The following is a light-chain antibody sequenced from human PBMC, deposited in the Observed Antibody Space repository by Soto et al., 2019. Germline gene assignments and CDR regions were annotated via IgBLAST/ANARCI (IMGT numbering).Light chain of an antibody. Sequence: QSALTQPPSASGSPGQSVAISCTGTSSDVGGYNYVSWYQQHPGKAPKVMIYEVTNRPSGVSDRFSGSKSGNTASLTISGLQAEDEADYYCCSYTSSRTYVFGTGTKVTVL. V-gene: IGLV2-14*01. CDR2: EVT. CDR1: SSDVGGYNY. CDR3: CSYTSSRTYV. J-gene: IGLJ1*01.